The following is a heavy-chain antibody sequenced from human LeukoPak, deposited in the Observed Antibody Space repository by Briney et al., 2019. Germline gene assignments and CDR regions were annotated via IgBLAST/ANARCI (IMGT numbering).Heavy chain of an antibody. V-gene: IGHV4-61*02. CDR2: IYTSGST. D-gene: IGHD6-19*01. J-gene: IGHJ3*02. CDR1: GGSISSGSYY. CDR3: ARAESGIAVAGTDAFDI. Sequence: PSETLSLTCTVSGGSISSGSYYWSWIRQPAGKGLEWIGRIYTSGSTNYNPSLKSRVTISVDTSKNQFSLKLSSVTAADTAVYYCARAESGIAVAGTDAFDIWGRGTMVTVSS.